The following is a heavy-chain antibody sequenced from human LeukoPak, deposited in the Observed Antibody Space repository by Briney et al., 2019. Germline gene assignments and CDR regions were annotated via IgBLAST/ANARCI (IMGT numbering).Heavy chain of an antibody. J-gene: IGHJ4*02. Sequence: SETLSLTCTLSGGSISANHWVWLRQPAGKGLEWIGRLHISGNTNYNPSLKSRVTISLDTSKNQFSLRMTSATAADAAVYFCARDPLGSSFDLWGQGSLVSVSS. CDR1: GGSISANH. CDR3: ARDPLGSSFDL. V-gene: IGHV4-4*07. CDR2: LHISGNT. D-gene: IGHD1-26*01.